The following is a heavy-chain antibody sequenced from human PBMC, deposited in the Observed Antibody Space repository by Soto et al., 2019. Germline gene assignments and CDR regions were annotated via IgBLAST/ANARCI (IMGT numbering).Heavy chain of an antibody. V-gene: IGHV4-59*01. Sequence: SETLSLTCSVTGGSTITYYWSWIRQPPGKGLEWIGYIYHSGNTNYNPSLKSRVTIFVDTSKNQFSLELTSVTAADTAVYYCAREGGGGTIAFDYWGQGTPVTVSS. CDR1: GGSTITYY. D-gene: IGHD2-21*01. CDR3: AREGGGGTIAFDY. J-gene: IGHJ4*02. CDR2: IYHSGNT.